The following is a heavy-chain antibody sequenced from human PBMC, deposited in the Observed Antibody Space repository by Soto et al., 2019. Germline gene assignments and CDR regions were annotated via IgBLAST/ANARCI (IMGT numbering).Heavy chain of an antibody. CDR3: ARVVRGVTPDY. D-gene: IGHD3-10*01. J-gene: IGHJ4*02. CDR2: INAGNGNT. V-gene: IGHV1-3*01. CDR1: GYTFTSYA. Sequence: ASVKVSCKAPGYTFTSYAMHWVRQAPGQRLEWMGWINAGNGNTKYSQKFQGRVTITRDTSASTAYMELSSLRSEDTAVYYCARVVRGVTPDYWGQGTLVTVSS.